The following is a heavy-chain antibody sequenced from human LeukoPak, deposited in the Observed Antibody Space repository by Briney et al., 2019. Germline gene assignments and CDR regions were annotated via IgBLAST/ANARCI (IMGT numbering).Heavy chain of an antibody. Sequence: SETLSLTCTVPGYSISSGYYWGWIRQPPGKGLEWIGSIYHSGSTYYNPSLKSRVTISVDTSKNQFSLKLSSVTAADTAVYYCARDRGIWFGELFHWGQGTLVTVSS. D-gene: IGHD3-10*01. CDR1: GYSISSGYY. V-gene: IGHV4-38-2*02. CDR3: ARDRGIWFGELFH. J-gene: IGHJ4*02. CDR2: IYHSGST.